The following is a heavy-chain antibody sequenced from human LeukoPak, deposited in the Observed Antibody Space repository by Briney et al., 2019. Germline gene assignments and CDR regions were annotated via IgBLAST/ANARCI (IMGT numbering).Heavy chain of an antibody. CDR1: GFTFSNYG. D-gene: IGHD2-15*01. J-gene: IGHJ6*02. CDR3: AKPPDCSGGSCYYYGMDV. CDR2: ISGTGGST. Sequence: GGPLRLSCAASGFTFSNYGMSWVRQAHGKGLEWVSAISGTGGSTYYADSVKGRFIISRDNSKNTLYLQMNSLRAEDTAVYYCAKPPDCSGGSCYYYGMDVWGQGTTVTVSS. V-gene: IGHV3-23*01.